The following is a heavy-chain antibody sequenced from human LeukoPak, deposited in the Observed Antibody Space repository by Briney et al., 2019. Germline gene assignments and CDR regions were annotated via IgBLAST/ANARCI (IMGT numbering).Heavy chain of an antibody. V-gene: IGHV1-18*01. J-gene: IGHJ3*02. CDR1: GYTFTSYG. Sequence: GASVKVSCKASGYTFTSYGISWVRQAPGQGLEWMGWISAYNGNTNYAQKLQGRVTMTTDTSTSTAYMELRSPRSDDTAVYYCAREPQYSSGWLDAFDIWGQGTMVTVSS. D-gene: IGHD6-19*01. CDR3: AREPQYSSGWLDAFDI. CDR2: ISAYNGNT.